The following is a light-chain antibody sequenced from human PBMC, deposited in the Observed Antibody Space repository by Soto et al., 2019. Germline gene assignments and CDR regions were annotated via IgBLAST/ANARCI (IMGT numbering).Light chain of an antibody. CDR2: GAS. J-gene: IGKJ4*01. V-gene: IGKV3-15*01. CDR3: QQYNNWPLT. CDR1: QSVTIN. Sequence: EILMTQSPAILSVSPGESATLSCRASQSVTINLAWYQQKPDQVPRLLIYGASSRATGIPARFSGSGSGTDFTLTISSLQSEDFAVYYCQQYNNWPLTFGGGTKWIS.